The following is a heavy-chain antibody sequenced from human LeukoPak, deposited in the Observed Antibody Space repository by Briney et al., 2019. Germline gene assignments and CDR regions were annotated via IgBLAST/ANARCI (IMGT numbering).Heavy chain of an antibody. Sequence: PGESLKISCKGSGYSFTSYWIGWVRQMPGKGLEWMGIIYPGDADTRYSPSFQGQVTISADKAISTAYLQWSSLKASDTAIYYCASSLSIAAEVTWPLFDFWGQGTLVTVSS. D-gene: IGHD6-13*01. CDR2: IYPGDADT. V-gene: IGHV5-51*01. CDR3: ASSLSIAAEVTWPLFDF. CDR1: GYSFTSYW. J-gene: IGHJ4*02.